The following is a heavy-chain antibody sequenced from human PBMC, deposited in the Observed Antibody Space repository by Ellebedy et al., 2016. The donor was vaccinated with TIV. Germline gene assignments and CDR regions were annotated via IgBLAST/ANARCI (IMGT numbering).Heavy chain of an antibody. CDR2: VSSEGRTK. V-gene: IGHV3-74*01. CDR3: VRGPASGAFDI. J-gene: IGHJ3*02. Sequence: GESLKISCAASGFTFSFYWIHWVRQAPGKGLVWVSCVSSEGRTKYFADSVKGRFTISRDNAKNKLYLQMNSLRTEDTAVYYCVRGPASGAFDIWGQGTMVTVSS. D-gene: IGHD3-10*01. CDR1: GFTFSFYW.